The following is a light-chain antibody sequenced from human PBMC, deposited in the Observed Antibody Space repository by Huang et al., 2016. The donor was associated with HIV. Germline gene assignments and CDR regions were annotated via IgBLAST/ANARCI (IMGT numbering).Light chain of an antibody. CDR2: WAS. CDR1: QSVLYSSSNKNY. Sequence: DIVMTQSPDSLAVSLGERAIINCKSSQSVLYSSSNKNYLAWYQQKPGKPPKLLIYWASTRQSGVPDRFSGSGSGTDFTLSISSLQAEDVAVYYCHQYYRTPLTFGGGTKVEIK. V-gene: IGKV4-1*01. J-gene: IGKJ4*01. CDR3: HQYYRTPLT.